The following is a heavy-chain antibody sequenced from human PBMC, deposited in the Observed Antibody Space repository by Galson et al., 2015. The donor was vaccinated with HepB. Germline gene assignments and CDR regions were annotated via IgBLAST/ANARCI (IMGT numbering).Heavy chain of an antibody. Sequence: SSINGYGGSTYYAASVKGRFTISRDNSKNTVHLQINSLRAEDTAVYYCAKVGLGYCSGGSCYSLDSWGQGTLVTVSS. J-gene: IGHJ4*02. V-gene: IGHV3-23*01. CDR3: AKVGLGYCSGGSCYSLDS. CDR2: INGYGGST. D-gene: IGHD2-15*01.